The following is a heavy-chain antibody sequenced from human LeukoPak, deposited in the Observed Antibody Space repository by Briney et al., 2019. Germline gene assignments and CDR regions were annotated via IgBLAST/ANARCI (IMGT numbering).Heavy chain of an antibody. CDR3: ARLTYYDILTGYYGTFDY. CDR1: GGSFSGYY. V-gene: IGHV4-34*01. CDR2: INHSGST. D-gene: IGHD3-9*01. J-gene: IGHJ4*02. Sequence: PSETLSLTCAVYGGSFSGYYWSWIRQPPGKGLEWIGEINHSGSTNYNPSLKSRVTISVDTSKNQFSLELSSVTAAGTAVYYCARLTYYDILTGYYGTFDYWGQGTLVTVSS.